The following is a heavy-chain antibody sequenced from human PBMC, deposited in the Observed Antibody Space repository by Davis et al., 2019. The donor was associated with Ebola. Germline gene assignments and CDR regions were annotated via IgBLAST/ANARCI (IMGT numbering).Heavy chain of an antibody. CDR3: ARTTKTNIEDSGLGYNSFDS. J-gene: IGHJ5*01. D-gene: IGHD4-17*01. V-gene: IGHV4-34*01. CDR1: GGSFSDYF. Sequence: MPSETLSLTCAVYGGSFSDYFWSWIRQPPEKGLEWIGEISHHSGYTNYNPSLRSRVAISVDSSKHQFSLKVNSVTAADTATYYCARTTKTNIEDSGLGYNSFDSWGQGVLVSVSS. CDR2: ISHHSGYT.